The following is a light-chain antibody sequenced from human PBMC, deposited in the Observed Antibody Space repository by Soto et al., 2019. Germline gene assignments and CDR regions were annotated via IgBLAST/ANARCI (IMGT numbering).Light chain of an antibody. Sequence: DIQMTQSPSSLSASVGDRVTITCRASQGISSYLSWYQQKPGKVPKLLIYGASTLHSGVPSRFSGSGSETDFTLTINSLQPYDVATYYCQRDNSVPNTVGPGTKVDIK. CDR2: GAS. V-gene: IGKV1-27*01. CDR1: QGISSY. CDR3: QRDNSVPNT. J-gene: IGKJ3*01.